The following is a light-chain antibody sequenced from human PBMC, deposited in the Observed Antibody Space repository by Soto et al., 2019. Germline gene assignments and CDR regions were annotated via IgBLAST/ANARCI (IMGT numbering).Light chain of an antibody. J-gene: IGLJ1*01. CDR2: DVF. Sequence: QSVLTQDASVSGSPVQSITISCTGTSSDVGGYNYVSWYQQHPGKAPKLMIYDVFTRPSGVSNRFSGSKSGNTASLTISALQAEDEADYYCTSWTSTSTYVFGSGTKVTVL. CDR1: SSDVGGYNY. CDR3: TSWTSTSTYV. V-gene: IGLV2-14*03.